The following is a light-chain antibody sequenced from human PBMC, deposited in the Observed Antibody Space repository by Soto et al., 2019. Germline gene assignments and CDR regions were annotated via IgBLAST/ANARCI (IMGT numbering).Light chain of an antibody. CDR3: QSYDSSLRGVV. J-gene: IGLJ2*01. CDR1: GSNIGAGYD. Sequence: QSVLTQPPSVSGAPGQRVTISCTGSGSNIGAGYDVHWYQQLPGTAPKLLIYGNSNRPSGVPDRFSGSKSGTSASLAITGLQAEDEADYYCQSYDSSLRGVVFGGGTKLTVL. CDR2: GNS. V-gene: IGLV1-40*01.